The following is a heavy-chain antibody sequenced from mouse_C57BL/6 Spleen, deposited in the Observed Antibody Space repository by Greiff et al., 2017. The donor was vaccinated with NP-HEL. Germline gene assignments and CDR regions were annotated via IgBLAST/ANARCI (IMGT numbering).Heavy chain of an antibody. D-gene: IGHD1-1*01. CDR1: GYAFSSYW. V-gene: IGHV1-80*01. CDR3: ARSIHYYGSSYGYFDV. Sequence: VKLQQSGAELVKPGASVKISCKASGYAFSSYWMNWVKQRPGKGLEWIGQIYPGDGDTNYNGKFKGKATLTADKSSSTAYMQLSSLTSEDSAVYFCARSIHYYGSSYGYFDVWGTGTTVTVSS. CDR2: IYPGDGDT. J-gene: IGHJ1*03.